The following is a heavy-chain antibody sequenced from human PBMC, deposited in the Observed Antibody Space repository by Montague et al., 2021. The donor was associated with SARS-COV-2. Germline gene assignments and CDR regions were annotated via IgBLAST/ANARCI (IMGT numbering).Heavy chain of an antibody. CDR2: IYDSGST. V-gene: IGHV4-39*02. Sequence: SETLSLTCTVSGGSISSSHYYWDWIRQPPGKGLEWIGSIYDSGSTYYXPSLKSRVTISVDTSKNHFSLKLSSVTAADTAVYYCARRGRKLLPVATTIGGFDIWGQGTMVTVSS. J-gene: IGHJ3*02. CDR3: ARRGRKLLPVATTIGGFDI. CDR1: GGSISSSHYY. D-gene: IGHD5-12*01.